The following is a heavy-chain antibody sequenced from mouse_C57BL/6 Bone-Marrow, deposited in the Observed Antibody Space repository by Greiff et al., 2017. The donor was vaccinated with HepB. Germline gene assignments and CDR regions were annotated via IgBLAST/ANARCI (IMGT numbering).Heavy chain of an antibody. J-gene: IGHJ4*01. CDR2: IWTGGGT. CDR1: GFSLTSYA. CDR3: ARKEGYDYPTYAMDY. Sequence: VQRVESGPGLVAPSQSLSITCTVSGFSLTSYAISWVRQPPGKGLEWLGVIWTGGGTNYNSALKSRLSISKDNSKSQVFLKMNSLQTDDTARYYCARKEGYDYPTYAMDYWGQGTSVTVSS. V-gene: IGHV2-9-1*01. D-gene: IGHD2-4*01.